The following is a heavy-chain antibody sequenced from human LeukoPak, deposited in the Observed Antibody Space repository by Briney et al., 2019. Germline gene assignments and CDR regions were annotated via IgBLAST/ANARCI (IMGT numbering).Heavy chain of an antibody. Sequence: ASVKVSCKASGYTFTSYDINWVRQATGQGLEWMGWMNPNSGNTGYAQKFQGRVTMTRNTSISTAYMELSSLRSEDTAVYYCARGVFGYSYGYPYYYYGMDVWGQGTTVTVSS. D-gene: IGHD5-18*01. J-gene: IGHJ6*02. CDR1: GYTFTSYD. CDR2: MNPNSGNT. CDR3: ARGVFGYSYGYPYYYYGMDV. V-gene: IGHV1-8*01.